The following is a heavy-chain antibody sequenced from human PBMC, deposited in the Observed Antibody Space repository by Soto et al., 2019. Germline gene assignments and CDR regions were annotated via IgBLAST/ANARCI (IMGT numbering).Heavy chain of an antibody. CDR2: IVVGSGNT. CDR3: AASYCSGGSCYNYYYYGMDV. J-gene: IGHJ6*02. D-gene: IGHD2-15*01. V-gene: IGHV1-58*02. Sequence: SVKVSCKASGFTFTSSAMQWVRQARGQRLEWIGWIVVGSGNTNYAQKFQERVTITRDMSTSTAYMELSSLRSEDTAVYYCAASYCSGGSCYNYYYYGMDVWGQGTTVTVSS. CDR1: GFTFTSSA.